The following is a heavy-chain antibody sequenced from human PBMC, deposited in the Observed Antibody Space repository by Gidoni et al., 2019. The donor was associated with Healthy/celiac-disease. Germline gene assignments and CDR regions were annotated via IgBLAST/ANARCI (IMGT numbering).Heavy chain of an antibody. CDR3: ARLVFNYYDSSGYSYYFDY. Sequence: VQLVQSGAEVKKPGESLKISCTGSGYSFTSYWFGWVRQMPGKGMEWMGIIYPGDSDTRYSPSFQGQVTISADKSISTAYLQWSSLKASDTAMYYCARLVFNYYDSSGYSYYFDYWGQGTLVTVSS. CDR1: GYSFTSYW. J-gene: IGHJ4*02. V-gene: IGHV5-51*03. D-gene: IGHD3-22*01. CDR2: IYPGDSDT.